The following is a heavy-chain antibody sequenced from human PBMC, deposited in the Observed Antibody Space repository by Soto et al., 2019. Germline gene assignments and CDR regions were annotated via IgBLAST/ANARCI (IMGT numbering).Heavy chain of an antibody. D-gene: IGHD3-22*01. J-gene: IGHJ4*02. CDR1: GGCISSYD. Sequence: PSGTLALSCAVCGGCISSYDWSWILQPPGKGLEWIGYIYYSGSTNYNPSLKSRVTISVDTSKNQFSLKLSSVTAADTAVYYCPRTPYYSNFDYWGQGTLVTVSS. CDR2: IYYSGST. V-gene: IGHV4-59*01. CDR3: PRTPYYSNFDY.